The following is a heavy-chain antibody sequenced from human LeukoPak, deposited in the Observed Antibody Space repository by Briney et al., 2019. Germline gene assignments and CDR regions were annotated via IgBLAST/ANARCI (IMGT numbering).Heavy chain of an antibody. Sequence: SQTLSLTCAISEYSVSSNSAAWNRIRQSPSRGLEWLGRTYYRSKWYYDYAVSVKSRITINPDTSKNQFSLQLKSVTPEDTAVYYCARGPQLVDYYYIDVWGKGTTVTVSS. CDR1: EYSVSSNSAA. D-gene: IGHD6-13*01. V-gene: IGHV6-1*01. CDR3: ARGPQLVDYYYIDV. J-gene: IGHJ6*03. CDR2: TYYRSKWYY.